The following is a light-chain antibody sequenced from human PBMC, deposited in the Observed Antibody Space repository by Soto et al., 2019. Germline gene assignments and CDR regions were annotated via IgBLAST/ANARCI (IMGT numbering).Light chain of an antibody. Sequence: DLVMTQSPLSLPVTPGEPASISCRSSQSLLHSNGYNYLDWYLQKPGQSPQLLIYLGSNRASGVPDRFSGSGSGTDFTLKISRVEAEDVGGYYCMQALQTPYTFGQGTMLEIK. CDR1: QSLLHSNGYNY. CDR3: MQALQTPYT. CDR2: LGS. V-gene: IGKV2-28*01. J-gene: IGKJ2*01.